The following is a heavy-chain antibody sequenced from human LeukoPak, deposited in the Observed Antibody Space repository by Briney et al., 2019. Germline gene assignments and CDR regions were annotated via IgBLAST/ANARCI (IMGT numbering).Heavy chain of an antibody. Sequence: GGSLRLSCAASGFTVSSNYMSWVRQTPGKGLEWVSVIYSGGSTYYADSVKGRFTISRDNSKNTLYLQMNSLRAEDTAVYYCARTAPTGYDSSGYYFDYWGQGTLVTVSS. J-gene: IGHJ4*02. V-gene: IGHV3-66*01. D-gene: IGHD3-22*01. CDR3: ARTAPTGYDSSGYYFDY. CDR1: GFTVSSNY. CDR2: IYSGGST.